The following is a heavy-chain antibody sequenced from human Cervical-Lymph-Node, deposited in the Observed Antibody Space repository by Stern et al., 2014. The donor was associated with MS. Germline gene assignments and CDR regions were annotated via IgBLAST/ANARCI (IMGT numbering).Heavy chain of an antibody. D-gene: IGHD4-17*01. V-gene: IGHV4-61*02. CDR2: IYTSGST. Sequence: VQLVESGPGLVKPSQTLSLTCTVSGGSISSGSYYWSWIRQPAGKGLEWIGRIYTSGSTNYNPSLKSRSTISLDTPKNRFSLKLSSVTAADTAVYYCAREAADGDLDYWGQGTLVTVSS. CDR1: GGSISSGSYY. CDR3: AREAADGDLDY. J-gene: IGHJ4*02.